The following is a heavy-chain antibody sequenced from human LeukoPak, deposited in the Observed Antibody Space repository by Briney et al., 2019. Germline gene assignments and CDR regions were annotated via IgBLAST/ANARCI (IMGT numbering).Heavy chain of an antibody. CDR1: GFTFYMYA. J-gene: IGHJ5*01. D-gene: IGHD3-22*01. V-gene: IGHV3-23*01. CDR2: MCGTAGCT. Sequence: GGSLRLSCQASGFTFYMYAMSWVRQAPGKGLEWVASMCGTAGCTFYPDSVKGRFTIFRDNSKNVLYLRMNSLTAEDTAIYYCAKDRPNFHENSGHYYRRDGDSWGQGTLVTVSS. CDR3: AKDRPNFHENSGHYYRRDGDS.